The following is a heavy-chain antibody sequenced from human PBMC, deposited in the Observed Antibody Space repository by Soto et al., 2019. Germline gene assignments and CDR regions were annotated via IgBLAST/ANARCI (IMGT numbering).Heavy chain of an antibody. D-gene: IGHD1-26*01. Sequence: TLSLTCTGSGGSISSSNYYWGWIRQPPGKGLEWIGSIYYSGSTYYNPSLKSRVTISVDTSKNQFSLKLSSVTAADTAVYYCATQEVGGSYVYTFDPWGQGTLVTVSS. J-gene: IGHJ5*02. CDR2: IYYSGST. V-gene: IGHV4-39*01. CDR1: GGSISSSNYY. CDR3: ATQEVGGSYVYTFDP.